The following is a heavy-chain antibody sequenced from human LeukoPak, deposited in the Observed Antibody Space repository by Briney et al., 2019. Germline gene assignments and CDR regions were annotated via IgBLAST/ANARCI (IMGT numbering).Heavy chain of an antibody. J-gene: IGHJ5*02. CDR1: GYSFTSYG. V-gene: IGHV1-18*01. CDR3: ARDSIRYYYDSSGPNWFDP. D-gene: IGHD3-22*01. CDR2: ISAYSGNT. Sequence: ASVKVSCKASGYSFTSYGISWVRQAPGQGLEWMGWISAYSGNTNYADNLQGRLTMTTDTSTSTAYIELRSLRSDDTAVYYCARDSIRYYYDSSGPNWFDPWGQGTLVTVSS.